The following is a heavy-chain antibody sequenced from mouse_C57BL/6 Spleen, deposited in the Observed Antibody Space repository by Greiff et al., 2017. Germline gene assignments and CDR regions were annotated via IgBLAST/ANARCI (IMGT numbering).Heavy chain of an antibody. D-gene: IGHD4-1*01. J-gene: IGHJ4*01. Sequence: EVQLVESGGGLVKPGGSLKLSCAASGFTFSDYGMHWVRQAPEKGLEWVAYISSGSSTIYYADTVKGRFTISRDNAKNTLFLQMTSLRSEDTAMYYCARREFLTGTFAMDYWGQGTSVTVSS. CDR1: GFTFSDYG. CDR2: ISSGSSTI. V-gene: IGHV5-17*01. CDR3: ARREFLTGTFAMDY.